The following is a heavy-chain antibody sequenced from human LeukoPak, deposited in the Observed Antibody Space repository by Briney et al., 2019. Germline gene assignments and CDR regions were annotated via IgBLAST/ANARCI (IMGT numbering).Heavy chain of an antibody. D-gene: IGHD5-24*01. CDR2: ISGSGGST. V-gene: IGHV3-23*01. CDR3: AKEGPRDVYNSYYYYGMDV. Sequence: PGGSLRLSCAASGFTFSSYAMSWVRQAPGKGLEWVSAISGSGGSTYYADSVKGRFTISRDNSKNTLYLQMNSLRAEDTAVYYCAKEGPRDVYNSYYYYGMDVWGQGTTVTVSS. CDR1: GFTFSSYA. J-gene: IGHJ6*02.